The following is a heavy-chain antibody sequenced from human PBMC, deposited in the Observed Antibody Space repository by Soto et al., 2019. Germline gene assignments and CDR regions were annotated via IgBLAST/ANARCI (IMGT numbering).Heavy chain of an antibody. CDR2: MSYSGST. V-gene: IGHV4-39*01. CDR3: PRHRVPSVYDPIPGCFDS. J-gene: IGHJ4*02. CDR1: GGSLSSSSSY. Sequence: QLQLQESGPGLVKPSETLSLTCTVSGGSLSSSSSYWGWIRQPPGKGLEWIGSMSYSGSTYHNPSPKSRVSLSVDTSQSRFSLKLTSVTAADTAVYYCPRHRVPSVYDPIPGCFDSWGQGILVTASS. D-gene: IGHD5-12*01.